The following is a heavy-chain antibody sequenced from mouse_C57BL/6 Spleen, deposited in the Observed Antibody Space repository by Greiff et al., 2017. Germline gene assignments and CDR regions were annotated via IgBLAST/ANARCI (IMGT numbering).Heavy chain of an antibody. J-gene: IGHJ3*01. CDR2: IYPGSGST. CDR3: ARPAVLSYYGSSYGFAY. Sequence: QVQLQQPGAELVKPGASVKMSCKASGYTFTSYWITWVKQRPGQGLEWIGDIYPGSGSTNYNEKFKSKATLTVDTSSSTAYMQLSSLTSEDSAVYYCARPAVLSYYGSSYGFAYWGQGTLVTVSA. CDR1: GYTFTSYW. D-gene: IGHD1-1*01. V-gene: IGHV1-55*01.